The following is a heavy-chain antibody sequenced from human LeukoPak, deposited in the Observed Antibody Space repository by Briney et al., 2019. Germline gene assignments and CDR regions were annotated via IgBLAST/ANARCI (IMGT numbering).Heavy chain of an antibody. Sequence: GSSVKVSCKASGGTFSSYAISWVQQAPGQGLEWMGGIIPIFGTANYAQKFQGRVTITADESTSTAYMELSSLRSEDTAVYYCARDYGSGSYSPYWGQGTLVTVSS. J-gene: IGHJ4*02. D-gene: IGHD3-10*01. V-gene: IGHV1-69*01. CDR2: IIPIFGTA. CDR1: GGTFSSYA. CDR3: ARDYGSGSYSPY.